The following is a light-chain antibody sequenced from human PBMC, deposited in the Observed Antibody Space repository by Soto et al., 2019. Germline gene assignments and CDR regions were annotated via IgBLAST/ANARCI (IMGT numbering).Light chain of an antibody. Sequence: QSVLTQPPSASGTPGQRVTISCSGSSSNIGSNTVNWYQQLPGTAPKLLIYSNNQRPSRVPDRFSGSKSGTSASLAISGLQSEDEADYFCAAGDDSLNGYVFGSGTKVTVL. CDR3: AAGDDSLNGYV. V-gene: IGLV1-44*01. CDR1: SSNIGSNT. J-gene: IGLJ1*01. CDR2: SNN.